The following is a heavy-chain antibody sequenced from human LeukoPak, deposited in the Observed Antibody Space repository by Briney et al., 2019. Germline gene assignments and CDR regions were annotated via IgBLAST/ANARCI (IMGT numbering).Heavy chain of an antibody. CDR3: AKSYGSGSRYYYYMDV. CDR1: GFTFSSYG. CDR2: ISGSGGST. Sequence: PGGSLRLSCAASGFTFSSYGMSWIRQAPGKGLEWVSAISGSGGSTYYADSVKGRFTISRDNSKNTLYLQMNSLRAEDTAVYYCAKSYGSGSRYYYYMDVWGKGTTVTISS. V-gene: IGHV3-23*01. D-gene: IGHD3-10*01. J-gene: IGHJ6*03.